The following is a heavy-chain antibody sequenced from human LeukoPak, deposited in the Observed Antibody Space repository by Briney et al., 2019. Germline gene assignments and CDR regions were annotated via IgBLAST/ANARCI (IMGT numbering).Heavy chain of an antibody. CDR3: ARSQGYSGYGSYFDY. J-gene: IGHJ4*02. V-gene: IGHV3-48*03. CDR1: GFTFSSYE. D-gene: IGHD5-12*01. Sequence: GGSLRLSCAASGFTFSSYEMNWVCQAPGKGLEWVSYISSSGSTIYYADSVRGRFTISRDNAKNSLYLQMNSLRAEDTAVYYCARSQGYSGYGSYFDYWGQGTLVTVSA. CDR2: ISSSGSTI.